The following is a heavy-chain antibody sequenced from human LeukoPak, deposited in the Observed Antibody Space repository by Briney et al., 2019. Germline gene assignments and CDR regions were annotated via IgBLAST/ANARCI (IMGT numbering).Heavy chain of an antibody. D-gene: IGHD3-3*01. CDR2: ISAYNGNT. CDR3: AGTLRRFLEWSYFDY. CDR1: GYTFSSYG. V-gene: IGHV1-18*01. Sequence: ASVKVSCKASGYTFSSYGISWVRQAPGQGLEWMGWISAYNGNTNYAQKLQGRVTMSTDTSTSTAYMELRSLRSDDTAVYYCAGTLRRFLEWSYFDYWGQGTLVTVSS. J-gene: IGHJ4*02.